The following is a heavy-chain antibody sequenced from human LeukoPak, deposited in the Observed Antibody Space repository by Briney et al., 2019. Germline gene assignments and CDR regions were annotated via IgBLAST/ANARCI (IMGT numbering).Heavy chain of an antibody. J-gene: IGHJ5*02. CDR1: GYTFTGYY. Sequence: ASVKVSCKASGYTFTGYYMHWVRQAPGQGLEWMGWINPNSGGTNYAQKFQGRVTMTRDTSISTAYMELSRLRSDDTAVYYCARVGRRITIFGVSKGAFDTWGQGTLVTVSS. D-gene: IGHD3-3*01. CDR3: ARVGRRITIFGVSKGAFDT. CDR2: INPNSGGT. V-gene: IGHV1-2*02.